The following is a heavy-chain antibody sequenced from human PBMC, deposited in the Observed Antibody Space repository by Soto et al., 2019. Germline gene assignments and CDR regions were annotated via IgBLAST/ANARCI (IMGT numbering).Heavy chain of an antibody. J-gene: IGHJ4*02. CDR3: ASGDAWEALLAH. V-gene: IGHV4-31*03. D-gene: IGHD4-17*01. Sequence: QVQLQASGPGLVKPSETLSLTCTVSGASINSGGYYWSWIRQLPGKGLEWIGYIYFSGSTYYNPSLESRVTISLDTSQNQFSLKLSSVTAADTAMYFCASGDAWEALLAHWGQGILVTVSS. CDR1: GASINSGGYY. CDR2: IYFSGST.